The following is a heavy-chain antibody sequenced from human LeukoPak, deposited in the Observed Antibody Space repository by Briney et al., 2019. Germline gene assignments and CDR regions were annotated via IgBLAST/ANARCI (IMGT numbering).Heavy chain of an antibody. CDR1: GFTFSSYS. CDR3: AGDSSSWYDDAFDI. V-gene: IGHV3-21*01. CDR2: ISSSSSYI. J-gene: IGHJ3*02. Sequence: GGSLRLSCAAFGFTFSSYSMNWVRQAPGKGLEWVSSISSSSSYIYYADSVKGRFTISRDNAKNSLYLQMNSLRAEDTAVYYCAGDSSSWYDDAFDIWGQGTMVTVSS. D-gene: IGHD6-13*01.